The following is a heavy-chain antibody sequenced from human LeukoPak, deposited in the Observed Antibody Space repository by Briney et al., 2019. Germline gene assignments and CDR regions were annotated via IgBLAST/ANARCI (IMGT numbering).Heavy chain of an antibody. Sequence: SVKVSCKASGGTFSSYAISWVRQAPGQGLEWMGGIIPIFGTANYAQKFQGRVTITTDESTSTAYMELSSLRSEDTAVYYCARSPEWPPDAFDIWGQGTMVTVSS. V-gene: IGHV1-69*05. CDR3: ARSPEWPPDAFDI. D-gene: IGHD1-14*01. CDR1: GGTFSSYA. CDR2: IIPIFGTA. J-gene: IGHJ3*02.